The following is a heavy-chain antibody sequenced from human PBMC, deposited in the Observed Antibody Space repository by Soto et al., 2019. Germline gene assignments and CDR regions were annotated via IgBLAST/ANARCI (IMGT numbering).Heavy chain of an antibody. Sequence: GASVKVSCKAVGYTFINYGISWVRQATGQGLEWMGWMSPNSGNTGYSQKFQGRVTITRDTSASTAYMELSSLRSEDTAVYYCARSIVVVTALDYWGQGTLVTVSS. D-gene: IGHD2-21*02. J-gene: IGHJ4*02. CDR1: GYTFINYG. CDR3: ARSIVVVTALDY. V-gene: IGHV1-8*01. CDR2: MSPNSGNT.